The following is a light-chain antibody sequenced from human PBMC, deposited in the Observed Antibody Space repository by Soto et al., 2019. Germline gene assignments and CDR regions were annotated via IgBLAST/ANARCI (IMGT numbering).Light chain of an antibody. Sequence: QSALTQPASVSGSPGQSITISCTGTSSDVGGYDFVSWYQHHPGKATRLMIYDVSHRPSGVSDRFSASKSGNTASLTNSGLLAEDEADYYCSSYTSISTYVFGTGTKLTVL. CDR1: SSDVGGYDF. CDR3: SSYTSISTYV. V-gene: IGLV2-14*03. J-gene: IGLJ1*01. CDR2: DVS.